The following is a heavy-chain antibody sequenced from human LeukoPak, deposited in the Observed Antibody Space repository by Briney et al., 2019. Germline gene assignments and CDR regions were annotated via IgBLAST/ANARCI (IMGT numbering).Heavy chain of an antibody. CDR3: ARHVQYQLLRGYYFDY. Sequence: SETLSLTCTVSGGSISSSSYYWGWIRQPPGKGLEWIGIIYYSGSTYYNPSLKSRVTISVDTSKNQFSLKLSSVTAADTAVYYCARHVQYQLLRGYYFDYWGQGTLVTVSS. CDR2: IYYSGST. J-gene: IGHJ4*02. D-gene: IGHD2-2*01. CDR1: GGSISSSSYY. V-gene: IGHV4-39*01.